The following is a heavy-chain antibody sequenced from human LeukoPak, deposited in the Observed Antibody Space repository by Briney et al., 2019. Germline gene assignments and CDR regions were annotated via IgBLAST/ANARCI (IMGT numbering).Heavy chain of an antibody. J-gene: IGHJ4*02. CDR2: INHSGYT. Sequence: SETLSLTCAVSGVSFDDYYWAWVRQPPGKGLEWIGEINHSGYTNDSPSLKSRVTLSIDTSRKQFSLNLRSVTVADAGIYYCTRMTTGHDYWGQGTLVTVSS. V-gene: IGHV4-34*01. CDR3: TRMTTGHDY. D-gene: IGHD4-17*01. CDR1: GVSFDDYY.